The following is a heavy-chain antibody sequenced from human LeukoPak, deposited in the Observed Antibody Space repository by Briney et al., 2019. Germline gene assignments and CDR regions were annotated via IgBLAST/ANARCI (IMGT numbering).Heavy chain of an antibody. CDR3: ARVKYYYDSSDY. J-gene: IGHJ4*02. D-gene: IGHD3-22*01. Sequence: ASVKVSCKASGYTFTSYDINWVRQATGQGLGWMGWMNPNSGNTGYAQKFQGRVTMTRNTSISTAYMELSSLRSEDTAVYYCARVKYYYDSSDYWGQGTLVTVSS. CDR1: GYTFTSYD. CDR2: MNPNSGNT. V-gene: IGHV1-8*01.